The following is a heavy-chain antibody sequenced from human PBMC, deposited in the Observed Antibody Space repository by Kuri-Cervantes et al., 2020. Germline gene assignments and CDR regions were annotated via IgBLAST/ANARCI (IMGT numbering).Heavy chain of an antibody. V-gene: IGHV1-24*01. CDR3: ARGRSGGSPVWHAFDI. Sequence: GESLKISGAASGFTFSGSAMHWVRQAPGKGLEWMGGFDPEDGETISAQKFQGRVTMTRNTSISTAYMELSSLRSEDTAVYYCARGRSGGSPVWHAFDIWGQGTMVTVSS. J-gene: IGHJ3*02. CDR1: GFTFSGSA. CDR2: FDPEDGET. D-gene: IGHD2-15*01.